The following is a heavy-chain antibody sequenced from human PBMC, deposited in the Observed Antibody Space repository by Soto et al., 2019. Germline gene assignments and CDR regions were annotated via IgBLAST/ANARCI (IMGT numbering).Heavy chain of an antibody. D-gene: IGHD3-10*01. CDR3: TCGWFGLVLYYCYY. Sequence: QVQLVQSGAEVKKPGASVKVSFKTSGYTFTTYGISWVRQAPRQGLEWMGWISPYNGKTNYAQKLQARITMTAGTSTITAYMALKSLTSDDTAVYYCTCGWFGLVLYYCYYRGQGTLVAFS. CDR2: ISPYNGKT. J-gene: IGHJ4*02. CDR1: GYTFTTYG. V-gene: IGHV1-18*01.